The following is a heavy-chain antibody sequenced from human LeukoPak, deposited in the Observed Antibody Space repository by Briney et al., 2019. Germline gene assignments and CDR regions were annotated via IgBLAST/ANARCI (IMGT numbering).Heavy chain of an antibody. CDR2: ISAYNGNT. CDR3: ARDRTSIPNWFDP. Sequence: ASVKVSCKASGYSFSGYYIHWVRQAPGQGLEWMGWISAYNGNTNYAQKLQGRVTMTTDTSTSTAYMELRSLRSDDTAVYYCARDRTSIPNWFDPWGQGTLVTVSS. D-gene: IGHD2-2*01. J-gene: IGHJ5*02. V-gene: IGHV1-18*01. CDR1: GYSFSGYY.